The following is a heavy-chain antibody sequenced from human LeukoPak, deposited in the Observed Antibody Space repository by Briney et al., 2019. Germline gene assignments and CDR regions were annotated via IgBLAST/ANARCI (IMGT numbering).Heavy chain of an antibody. CDR2: TYYSGST. V-gene: IGHV4-30-4*08. Sequence: SETLSLTCTVSGGSISSGDYYWSWIRQPPGKGLEWIGYTYYSGSTYYNPSLKSRVTISVDMSKNQFSLKLSSVTAADTAVYYCARVDVGDIVVVPAAIDYYYMDVWGKGTTVTVSS. CDR1: GGSISSGDYY. D-gene: IGHD2-2*02. CDR3: ARVDVGDIVVVPAAIDYYYMDV. J-gene: IGHJ6*03.